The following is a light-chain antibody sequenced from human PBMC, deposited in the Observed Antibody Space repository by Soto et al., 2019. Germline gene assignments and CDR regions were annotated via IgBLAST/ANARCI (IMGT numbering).Light chain of an antibody. V-gene: IGKV3-20*01. Sequence: EVVLTQSPGTLSMSQGERATLSCRASQSVGSTYLAWYQQKAGQAPRLLIYGASSRVTGIPDRFSGSGSGTDFTLTISRLEPEDSAVYYCQQYGASVITFGGGTKV. CDR1: QSVGSTY. J-gene: IGKJ4*01. CDR3: QQYGASVIT. CDR2: GAS.